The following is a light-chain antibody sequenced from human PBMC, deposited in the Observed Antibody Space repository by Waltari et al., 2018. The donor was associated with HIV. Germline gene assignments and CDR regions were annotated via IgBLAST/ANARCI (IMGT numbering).Light chain of an antibody. CDR3: SAWDSSLGAWV. CDR1: SNNVGGHG. V-gene: IGLV10-54*01. J-gene: IGLJ3*02. Sequence: QAGLTQPPSVSKDLRQTATLTCTGNSNNVGGHGAAWLQQHQGHPPKLLSYRNHNRPSGISERFSASRSGNTASLTITGLQPEDEADYYCSAWDSSLGAWVFGGGTKLAVL. CDR2: RNH.